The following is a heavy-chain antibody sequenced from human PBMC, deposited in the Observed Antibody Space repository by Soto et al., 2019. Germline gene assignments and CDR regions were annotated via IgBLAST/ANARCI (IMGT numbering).Heavy chain of an antibody. CDR2: ISSSSSYI. J-gene: IGHJ4*02. Sequence: SGGSLRLSCAASGFTFSSYSMNWVRQAPGKGLEWVSSISSSSSYIYYADSVKGRFTISRDNAKNSLYLQMNSLRAEDTAVYYCARDLAGGSYVDGDYWGQGTLVTVSS. CDR1: GFTFSSYS. D-gene: IGHD1-26*01. CDR3: ARDLAGGSYVDGDY. V-gene: IGHV3-21*01.